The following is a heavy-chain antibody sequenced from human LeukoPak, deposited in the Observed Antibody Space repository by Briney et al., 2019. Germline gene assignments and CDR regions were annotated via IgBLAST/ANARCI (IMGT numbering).Heavy chain of an antibody. CDR1: GGSISSGSYY. CDR2: IYTSGST. J-gene: IGHJ5*02. CDR3: ARRSRLNWFDP. D-gene: IGHD5-12*01. V-gene: IGHV4-61*02. Sequence: SQTLSLTCTVSGGSISSGSYYWSWIRQPAGKGLEWIGRIYTSGSTNYNPSLKSRVTISVDTSKNQFSLKLSSVTAADTAVYYCARRSRLNWFDPWGQGTLVTVSS.